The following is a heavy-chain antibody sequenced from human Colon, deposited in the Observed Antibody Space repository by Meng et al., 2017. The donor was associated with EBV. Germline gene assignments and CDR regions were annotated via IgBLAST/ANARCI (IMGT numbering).Heavy chain of an antibody. CDR3: ARSRWLLLQL. Sequence: QVQLQQRGAGLLQPSETLSLTCTVYGGPFSGFYWTRIRQSPGKGLEWIGEIDDSGNIIYNPSLKSRVTISGDTSKNQFSLNVSSVTAADTAVYYCARSRWLLLQLWGQGTLVTVSS. J-gene: IGHJ4*02. CDR2: IDDSGNI. CDR1: GGPFSGFY. D-gene: IGHD3-22*01. V-gene: IGHV4-34*01.